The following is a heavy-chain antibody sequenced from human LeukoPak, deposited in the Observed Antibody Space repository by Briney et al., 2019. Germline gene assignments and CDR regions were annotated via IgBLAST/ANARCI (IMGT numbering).Heavy chain of an antibody. J-gene: IGHJ5*02. D-gene: IGHD2-15*01. CDR1: GFTFSSYA. V-gene: IGHV3-23*01. CDR2: ISGSGGST. Sequence: GGSLRLSCAASGFTFSSYAMSWVHQAPGKGLEWVSAISGSGGSTYYADSVKGRFTISRDNSKNTLYLQMNSLRAEDTAVYYCAKDSSRTWGYSNWFDPWGQGTLVTVSS. CDR3: AKDSSRTWGYSNWFDP.